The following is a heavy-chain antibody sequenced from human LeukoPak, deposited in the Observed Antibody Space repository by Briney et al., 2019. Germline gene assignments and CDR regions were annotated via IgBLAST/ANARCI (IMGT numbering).Heavy chain of an antibody. D-gene: IGHD4-17*01. CDR3: VRGFNTVTTAYLQH. Sequence: PGGSLRLSCAASGFTFNNYNMNWVRQAPGKGLEWVSSISSSSTYIYYADSVKGRFTISRDDAKNSVYLQMNSLRAEETAVYYCVRGFNTVTTAYLQHWGQGTLVTVSS. CDR2: ISSSSTYI. CDR1: GFTFNNYN. V-gene: IGHV3-21*01. J-gene: IGHJ1*01.